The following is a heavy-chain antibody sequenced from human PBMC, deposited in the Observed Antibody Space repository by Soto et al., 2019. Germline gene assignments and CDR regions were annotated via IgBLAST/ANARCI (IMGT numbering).Heavy chain of an antibody. J-gene: IGHJ4*02. CDR1: EFSVSSNY. CDR3: ARNPYCFTSGYYYTDY. CDR2: IYASGTT. Sequence: EVQMVEYGGGLVQPGESLRLSYAASEFSVSSNYMSWVCQAPGKGLEWVSVIYASGTTYYADSVRGRFTISRDSSKNTLYLQMNGLRAADTAVYYCARNPYCFTSGYYYTDYWRQGTLVTVSS. D-gene: IGHD5-12*01. V-gene: IGHV3-66*01.